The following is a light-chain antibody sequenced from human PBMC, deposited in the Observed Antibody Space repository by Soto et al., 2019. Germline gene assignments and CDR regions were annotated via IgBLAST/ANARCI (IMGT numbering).Light chain of an antibody. V-gene: IGKV1-5*03. CDR3: QQYHSYSYT. CDR2: KAS. J-gene: IGKJ2*01. Sequence: DIQMTQSPSTLSASLGDRVTITCRASQSISSWLAWYQQKPGKAPKLLIYKASSLEGGVPSRFSGSASGTEFTLTISSLQPDDFATYYCQQYHSYSYTFGQGTKVDIK. CDR1: QSISSW.